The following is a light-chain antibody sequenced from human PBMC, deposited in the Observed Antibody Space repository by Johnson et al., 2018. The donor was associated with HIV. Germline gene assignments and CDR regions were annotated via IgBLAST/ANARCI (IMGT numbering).Light chain of an antibody. CDR3: GTWDSSLSAYV. CDR2: ENN. V-gene: IGLV1-51*02. J-gene: IGLJ1*01. CDR1: SSNIGNNY. Sequence: QSVLTQPPSVSAAPGQKVTISCSGSSSNIGNNYVSWYQQLPGTAPKLLIYENNKRPSGIPDLFSGSKSGTSATLGITGLQTGDEADYYCGTWDSSLSAYVFGPGTKVTVL.